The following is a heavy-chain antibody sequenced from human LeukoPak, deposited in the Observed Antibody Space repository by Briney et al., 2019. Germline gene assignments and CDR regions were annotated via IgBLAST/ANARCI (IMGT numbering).Heavy chain of an antibody. Sequence: GGSLRLSCAASGFTFSNHGMNWVRQAPGKGLEWLSGISPRGGGTYYADSVKGRFTISRDDSKSTLSLQMNSLRVEDTAVDYCARDLAWGAFDYWGQGTLVSVSS. J-gene: IGHJ4*02. CDR1: GFTFSNHG. CDR3: ARDLAWGAFDY. D-gene: IGHD7-27*01. CDR2: ISPRGGGT. V-gene: IGHV3-23*01.